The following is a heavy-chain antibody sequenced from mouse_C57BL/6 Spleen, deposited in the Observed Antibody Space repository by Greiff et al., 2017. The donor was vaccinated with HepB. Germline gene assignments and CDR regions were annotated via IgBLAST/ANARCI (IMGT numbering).Heavy chain of an antibody. CDR1: GYTFTSYT. Sequence: QVQLQQSGAELARPGASVKMSCKASGYTFTSYTMHWVKQRPGQGLEWIGYINPRSGYTKYNQKFKDKATLTADKSSSTAYMQLSSLTSEDSAVYYCARGRIYYDYDEYAMDYWGQGTSVTVSS. CDR3: ARGRIYYDYDEYAMDY. V-gene: IGHV1-4*01. D-gene: IGHD2-4*01. J-gene: IGHJ4*01. CDR2: INPRSGYT.